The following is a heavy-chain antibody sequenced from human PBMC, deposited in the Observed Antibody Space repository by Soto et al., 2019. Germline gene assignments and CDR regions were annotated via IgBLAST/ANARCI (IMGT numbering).Heavy chain of an antibody. D-gene: IGHD3-22*01. CDR2: ISGSGGRT. CDR1: GLTFSAYA. CDR3: ATGEYYDSSGYYSNAFDI. J-gene: IGHJ3*02. V-gene: IGHV3-23*01. Sequence: GGSLGLSWSASGLTFSAYAMSWVRQAPGKGLEWVSAISGSGGRTYYADSVKGRLTISRDNSKNTLYLQMNSLRAEDTAVYYCATGEYYDSSGYYSNAFDIWGQGTMVTVSS.